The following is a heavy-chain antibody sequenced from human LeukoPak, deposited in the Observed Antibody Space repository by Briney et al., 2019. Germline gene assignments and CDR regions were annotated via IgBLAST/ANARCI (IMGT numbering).Heavy chain of an antibody. Sequence: GRSLRLSCAASGFTFSSYGMHWVRQAPGMGLEWVAFISYDGSNKYYADSVKGRFTISRDKSKNTLSLQMNSLRPEDTAVYYCARVYDSYYFDYWGQGTLVTVSS. CDR1: GFTFSSYG. J-gene: IGHJ4*02. CDR3: ARVYDSYYFDY. V-gene: IGHV3-30*03. CDR2: ISYDGSNK. D-gene: IGHD3-16*01.